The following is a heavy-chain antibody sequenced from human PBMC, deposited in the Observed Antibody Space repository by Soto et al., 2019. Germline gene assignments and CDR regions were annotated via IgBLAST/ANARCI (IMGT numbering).Heavy chain of an antibody. CDR3: ARDRLEYSSSSGFDY. CDR1: GFTFSSYA. V-gene: IGHV3-30-3*01. D-gene: IGHD6-6*01. J-gene: IGHJ4*02. CDR2: ISYDGSNK. Sequence: GGSLRLSCAASGFTFSSYAMHWVRQAPGKGLEWVAVISYDGSNKYYADSVKGRFTISRDNSKNTLYLQMNSLRAEDTAVYYRARDRLEYSSSSGFDYWGQGTLVTVSS.